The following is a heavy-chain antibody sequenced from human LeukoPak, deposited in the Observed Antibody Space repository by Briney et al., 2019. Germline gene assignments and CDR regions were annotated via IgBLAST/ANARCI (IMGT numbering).Heavy chain of an antibody. D-gene: IGHD5-12*01. CDR2: INHSGST. J-gene: IGHJ4*02. Sequence: TTSETLSLTCAVYGGSFGGYYWSWIRQPPGKGLEWIGEINHSGSTNYNPSLKSRVTISVDTSKNQFSLKLSSVTAADTAVYYCASTKWLRSYFDYWGQGTLVTVSS. CDR3: ASTKWLRSYFDY. CDR1: GGSFGGYY. V-gene: IGHV4-34*01.